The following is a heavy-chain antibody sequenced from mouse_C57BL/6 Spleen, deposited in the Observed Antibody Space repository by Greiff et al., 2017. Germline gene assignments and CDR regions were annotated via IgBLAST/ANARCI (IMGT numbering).Heavy chain of an antibody. V-gene: IGHV5-4*01. D-gene: IGHD2-2*01. J-gene: IGHJ3*01. CDR3: ARDLNGYFAY. Sequence: EVQLLESGGGLVKPGGSLKLSCAASGFSFSSYAMSLVRQTPEKRLEWVATIRDVGSFTYYPDNVKGRFNISRGNAKNNLYLQMSHLKSEDTAMYYCARDLNGYFAYWGQGTLVTVSA. CDR2: IRDVGSFT. CDR1: GFSFSSYA.